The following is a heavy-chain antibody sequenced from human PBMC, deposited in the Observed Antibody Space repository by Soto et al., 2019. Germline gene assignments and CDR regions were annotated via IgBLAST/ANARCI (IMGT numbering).Heavy chain of an antibody. D-gene: IGHD6-13*01. J-gene: IGHJ6*02. CDR1: GFIFSDYY. CDR2: ISSSSSYR. Sequence: QVQLVESGGGLVKPGGSLRLSCAASGFIFSDYYMSWIRQAPGKGLEWVSYISSSSSYRNYADSVKGRFTISRDNAKNSLYLQMNSLRAEDTAVYYCARAGIAAAGKNYYYYGMDVWGQGTTVTVS. V-gene: IGHV3-11*05. CDR3: ARAGIAAAGKNYYYYGMDV.